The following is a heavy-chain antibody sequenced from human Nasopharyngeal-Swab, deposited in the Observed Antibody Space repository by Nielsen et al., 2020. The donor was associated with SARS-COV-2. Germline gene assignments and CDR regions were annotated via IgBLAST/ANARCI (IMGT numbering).Heavy chain of an antibody. D-gene: IGHD2-21*02. CDR1: GYTLTSYG. CDR2: ISAYNGNT. Sequence: ASVKVSCKASGYTLTSYGISWARQAPGQGLEWMGWISAYNGNTNYAQKLQGRVTMTTDTSTSTAYMELRSLRSDDTAVYYCARLYCGGDCSYYYYYGMDVWGQGTTVTVSS. V-gene: IGHV1-18*01. J-gene: IGHJ6*02. CDR3: ARLYCGGDCSYYYYYGMDV.